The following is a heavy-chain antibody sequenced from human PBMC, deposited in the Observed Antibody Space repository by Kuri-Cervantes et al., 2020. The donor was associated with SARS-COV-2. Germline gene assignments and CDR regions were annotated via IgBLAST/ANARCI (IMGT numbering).Heavy chain of an antibody. CDR3: ARGRSGITIFGVVITARYYYYYMDV. D-gene: IGHD3-3*01. J-gene: IGHJ6*03. CDR1: GGSISSYY. CDR2: IYTSGST. V-gene: IGHV4-4*07. Sequence: SETLSLTCTVSGGSISSYYWSWIRQPAGKGLEWIGRIYTSGSTNYNPSLKSRVTISVDTSKNQFSLKLSSVTAADTAVYYCARGRSGITIFGVVITARYYYYYMDVWGKGTTVTVSS.